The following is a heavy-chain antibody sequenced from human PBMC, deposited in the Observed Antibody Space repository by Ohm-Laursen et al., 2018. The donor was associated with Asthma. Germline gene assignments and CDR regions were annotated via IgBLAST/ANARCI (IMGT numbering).Heavy chain of an antibody. V-gene: IGHV4-59*01. Sequence: SQTLSLTCTVSGGSISSYYWSWIRQPPGKGLEWIGYIYYSGSTNYNPSLKSRVTISVDTSKNQFSLKLSYVTAADTAVYYCARSSRPESSSWDGGAFDIWGQGTMVTVSS. D-gene: IGHD6-13*01. CDR3: ARSSRPESSSWDGGAFDI. CDR1: GGSISSYY. J-gene: IGHJ3*02. CDR2: IYYSGST.